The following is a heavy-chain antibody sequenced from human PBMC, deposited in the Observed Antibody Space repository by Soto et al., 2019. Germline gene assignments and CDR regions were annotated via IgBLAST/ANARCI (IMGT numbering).Heavy chain of an antibody. J-gene: IGHJ5*02. V-gene: IGHV3-21*01. D-gene: IGHD6-19*01. Sequence: GGSLRLSCAASGFTFSSYSMNWVRQAPGKGLEWVSSISSSSSYIYYADSVKGRFTISRDNAKNSLYLQMNSLRAEDTAVYYCARAVRNSYSSGWYSSFNWFDPWGQGTLVTVSS. CDR2: ISSSSSYI. CDR1: GFTFSSYS. CDR3: ARAVRNSYSSGWYSSFNWFDP.